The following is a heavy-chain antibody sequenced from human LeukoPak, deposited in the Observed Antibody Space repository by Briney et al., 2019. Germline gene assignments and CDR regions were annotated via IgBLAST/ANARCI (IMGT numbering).Heavy chain of an antibody. CDR2: INPSGGST. V-gene: IGHV1-46*01. D-gene: IGHD6-19*01. Sequence: ASVKVSCKASGYTFTSYYMHWVRQAPGQGLEWMGIINPSGGSTSYAQKFQGRVTMTRDTSTSTVYMELSSLRSEDTAVYYCGRVGRAGILDYWGQGTLVTVSS. CDR3: GRVGRAGILDY. CDR1: GYTFTSYY. J-gene: IGHJ4*02.